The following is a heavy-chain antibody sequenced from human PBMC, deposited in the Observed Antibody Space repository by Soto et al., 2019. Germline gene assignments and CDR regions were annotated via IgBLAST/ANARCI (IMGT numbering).Heavy chain of an antibody. V-gene: IGHV4-39*01. J-gene: IGHJ5*02. CDR1: GGSISSSSYY. CDR3: ARQPSGWFDP. Sequence: SETLSLTCTVSGGSISSSSYYWGWIRQPPGKGLEWIGSIYYSGSTYYNPSLKSRVTISVDTSKNQFSLKLSSVTAADTAVYYCARQPSGWFDPWGQGTLVTVSS. CDR2: IYYSGST.